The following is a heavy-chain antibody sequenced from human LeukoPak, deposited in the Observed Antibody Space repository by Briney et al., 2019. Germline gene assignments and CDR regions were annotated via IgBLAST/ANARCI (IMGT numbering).Heavy chain of an antibody. CDR1: GYTFTGYY. V-gene: IGHV1-2*02. Sequence: ASVKVSCKASGYTFTGYYMHWVRQAPGQGLEWMGWINPNSGGTNYAQKFQGRVTMTRDTSISTAYMELSRLRSDDTAVYYCARVVAAAGRNHWFDPWGQGTLVTVSS. D-gene: IGHD6-13*01. CDR2: INPNSGGT. J-gene: IGHJ5*02. CDR3: ARVVAAAGRNHWFDP.